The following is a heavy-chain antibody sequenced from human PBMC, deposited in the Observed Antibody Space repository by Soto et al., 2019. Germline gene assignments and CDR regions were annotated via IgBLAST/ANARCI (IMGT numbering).Heavy chain of an antibody. CDR1: GGTFGSHT. J-gene: IGHJ6*02. V-gene: IGHV1-69*05. D-gene: IGHD1-26*01. CDR3: AGEGVTTSVSMPGMGYHYYGLDV. Sequence: QVQLVQSGAEVKKPGSSVKVSCRASGGTFGSHTISWVRQAPGQGLEWMGGIMPMFGVTNYARRFQGRLTMTTKAATTTSYMEVSSLTSEVTAVYYCAGEGVTTSVSMPGMGYHYYGLDVWGQGTTVIVS. CDR2: IMPMFGVT.